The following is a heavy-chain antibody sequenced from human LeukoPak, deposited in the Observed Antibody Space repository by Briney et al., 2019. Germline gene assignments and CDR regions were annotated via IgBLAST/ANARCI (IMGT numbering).Heavy chain of an antibody. V-gene: IGHV3-9*01. CDR1: GFTFSSYA. J-gene: IGHJ4*02. Sequence: HPGGSLRLSCAASGFTFSSYAMSWVRQAPGKGLEWVSGISWNTGNIGYADSVKGRFTISRDNAKNSLYLQMNSLRAEDTALYYCAKGGIAVAGTKFDSWGQGTLVTVSS. CDR2: ISWNTGNI. CDR3: AKGGIAVAGTKFDS. D-gene: IGHD6-19*01.